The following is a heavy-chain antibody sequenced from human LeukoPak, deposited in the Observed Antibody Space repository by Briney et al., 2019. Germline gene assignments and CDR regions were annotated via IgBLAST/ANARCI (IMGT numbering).Heavy chain of an antibody. V-gene: IGHV4-59*01. D-gene: IGHD6-6*01. CDR3: ARSGPYSSSYPFDY. CDR2: IYYSGST. J-gene: IGHJ4*02. CDR1: GDSISPYY. Sequence: PSETLSLTCTVSGDSISPYYWSWIRQPPGKGLEWIGYIYYSGSTNYNPSLKSRVTISVDTSKNQFSLKLSSVTAADTAVYYCARSGPYSSSYPFDYWGQGTLVTVSS.